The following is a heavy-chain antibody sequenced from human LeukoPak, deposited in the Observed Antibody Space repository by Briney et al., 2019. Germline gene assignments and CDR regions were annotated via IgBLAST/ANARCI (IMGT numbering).Heavy chain of an antibody. J-gene: IGHJ4*02. V-gene: IGHV3-23*01. CDR3: ARGFGRSGTYLGY. CDR2: VSGSGHST. D-gene: IGHD1-26*01. CDR1: GFTFSSYV. Sequence: GGPLRLSCAASGFTFSSYVMAWVRQAPGKGLEYVSGVSGSGHSTYYADYVKGRFTISRDNSKNTLYLQINSLRAEDTAVYYCARGFGRSGTYLGYWGQGTLVTVSS.